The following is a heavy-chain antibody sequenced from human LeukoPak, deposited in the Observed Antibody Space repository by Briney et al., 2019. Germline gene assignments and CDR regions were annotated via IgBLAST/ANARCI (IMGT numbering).Heavy chain of an antibody. D-gene: IGHD4-17*01. CDR1: GFTFSSHA. J-gene: IGHJ4*02. V-gene: IGHV3-30*04. Sequence: GGSLRLSCAASGFTFSSHAIHWVRQAPGKGLEWVAFISYDASKNYYADSVKGRFTISRDNSRNTLYLQMNSLRAEDTAVYYCARDSSGDYAVDYWGQGTLVSVSS. CDR3: ARDSSGDYAVDY. CDR2: ISYDASKN.